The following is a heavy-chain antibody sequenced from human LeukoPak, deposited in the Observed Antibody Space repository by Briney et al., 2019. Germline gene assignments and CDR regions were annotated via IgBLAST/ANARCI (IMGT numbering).Heavy chain of an antibody. V-gene: IGHV1-24*01. CDR2: FDPEDGET. J-gene: IGHJ4*02. D-gene: IGHD3-16*02. Sequence: ASVKVSCKVSEYTLTELSMHWVRQAPGKGLEWMGGFDPEDGETIYAQKFQGRVTMTEDTSTDTACMKLNSLRSEDTAVYYCATATRRDYVWGSYHFLDYWGQGTLVTVSS. CDR1: EYTLTELS. CDR3: ATATRRDYVWGSYHFLDY.